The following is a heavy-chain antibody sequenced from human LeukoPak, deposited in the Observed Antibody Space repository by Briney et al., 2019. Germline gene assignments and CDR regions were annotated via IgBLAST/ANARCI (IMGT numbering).Heavy chain of an antibody. Sequence: TLSLTCTVSGGSISSGGYYWRWIHQHPGKGLEWIGYIYYSGSTYYNPSLKSRVTISVDTSKNQFSLKLSSVTAADTAVYYCARDPGGSSSSYYYGMDVWGQGTTVTVSS. CDR2: IYYSGST. CDR1: GGSISSGGYY. V-gene: IGHV4-31*03. D-gene: IGHD6-6*01. J-gene: IGHJ6*02. CDR3: ARDPGGSSSSYYYGMDV.